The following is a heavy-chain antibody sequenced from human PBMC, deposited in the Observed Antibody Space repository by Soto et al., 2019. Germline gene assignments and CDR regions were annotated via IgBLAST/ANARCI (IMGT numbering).Heavy chain of an antibody. CDR1: GGTFSSYT. Sequence: ASVKVSCKASGGTFSSYTISWVRQAPGQGLEWMGRIIPILGIANYAQKFQGRVTITADKSTSTAYMELSSLRSEDTAVYYCARDRQYYYDSSGPTGPSNWFDPWGQGTLVTVSS. D-gene: IGHD3-22*01. CDR3: ARDRQYYYDSSGPTGPSNWFDP. V-gene: IGHV1-69*04. J-gene: IGHJ5*02. CDR2: IIPILGIA.